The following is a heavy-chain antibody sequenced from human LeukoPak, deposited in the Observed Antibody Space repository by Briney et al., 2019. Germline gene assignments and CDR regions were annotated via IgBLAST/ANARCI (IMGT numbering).Heavy chain of an antibody. CDR2: ISSSGSTI. CDR1: GFTFSNYY. J-gene: IGHJ4*02. Sequence: GGSLRLSCAASGFTFSNYYISWIRQAPGKGLEWVSYISSSGSTIYYADSVKGRFTISRDNAKNSLYLQMNSLRAEDTAVYYCARMRVFGVVMSYWGQGTLVTVSS. V-gene: IGHV3-11*04. CDR3: ARMRVFGVVMSY. D-gene: IGHD3-3*01.